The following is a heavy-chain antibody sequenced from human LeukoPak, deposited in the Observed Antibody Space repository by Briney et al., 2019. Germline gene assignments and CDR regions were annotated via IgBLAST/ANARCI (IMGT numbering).Heavy chain of an antibody. J-gene: IGHJ6*02. Sequence: GGSLRLSCAASGFTFSSYAMSWVRKAPGKGLGWVSAISGSGGSTYYADSVKGRFTISRDNSKNTLYLQMNSLRAEDTAVYYCAKSGTGLGYCSGGSCYGHYYYYYGMDVWGQGTTVTVSS. CDR1: GFTFSSYA. V-gene: IGHV3-23*01. D-gene: IGHD2-15*01. CDR2: ISGSGGST. CDR3: AKSGTGLGYCSGGSCYGHYYYYYGMDV.